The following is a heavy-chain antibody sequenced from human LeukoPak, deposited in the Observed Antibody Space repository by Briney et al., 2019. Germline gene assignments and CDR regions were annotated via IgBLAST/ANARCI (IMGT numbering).Heavy chain of an antibody. Sequence: GESLKISCKGSGYSFTSYWIAWVRQMPGKGLEWMRIIYPGDSDTTYSPSFQGQVTISADKSISTAYLQWSSLKASDTAMYYCARRGGRDGYNEGFDYWGQGTLVTVSS. CDR3: ARRGGRDGYNEGFDY. D-gene: IGHD5-24*01. J-gene: IGHJ4*02. CDR1: GYSFTSYW. V-gene: IGHV5-51*01. CDR2: IYPGDSDT.